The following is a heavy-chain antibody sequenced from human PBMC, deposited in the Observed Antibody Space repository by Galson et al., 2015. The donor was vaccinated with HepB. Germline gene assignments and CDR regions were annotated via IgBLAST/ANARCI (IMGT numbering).Heavy chain of an antibody. CDR2: TYYRSKWYN. J-gene: IGHJ3*02. D-gene: IGHD2-2*02. CDR1: GDSVSSNSAA. V-gene: IGHV6-1*01. Sequence: CAISGDSVSSNSAAWNWIRQSPSRGLEWLGRTYYRSKWYNDYAVSVKSRITINPDTSKNQFSLQLNSVTPEDTAVYYCARYTPDGVPDAFDIWGQGTMVTVSS. CDR3: ARYTPDGVPDAFDI.